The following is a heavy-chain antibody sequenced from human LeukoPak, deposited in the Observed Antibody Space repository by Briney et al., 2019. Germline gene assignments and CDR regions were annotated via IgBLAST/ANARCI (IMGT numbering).Heavy chain of an antibody. CDR3: TRGVREWELLTSYYFDY. J-gene: IGHJ4*02. CDR2: IRSKANSYAT. CDR1: RFTFSGSA. V-gene: IGHV3-73*01. Sequence: GGSLRLSCAASRFTFSGSAMHWVRQASGKGLEWVGRIRSKANSYATAYAASVKGRFTISRDDSKNTAYLQMNSLKTEDTAVYYCTRGVREWELLTSYYFDYWGQGTLVTVSS. D-gene: IGHD1-26*01.